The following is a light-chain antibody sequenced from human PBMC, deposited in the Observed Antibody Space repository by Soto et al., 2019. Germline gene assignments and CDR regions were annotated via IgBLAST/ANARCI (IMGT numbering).Light chain of an antibody. V-gene: IGKV3-11*01. CDR2: DVS. CDR3: QQCTAWPRFP. CDR1: QSVDRY. J-gene: IGKJ3*01. Sequence: EIVLTQSPATLSLSPGERATLSCRASQSVDRYLAWYQQKPGQAPRLLIYDVSKRATGIPARFSGSGSGTDFTLIISSLEPEDFAVSYCQQCTAWPRFPFGPGTKVDV.